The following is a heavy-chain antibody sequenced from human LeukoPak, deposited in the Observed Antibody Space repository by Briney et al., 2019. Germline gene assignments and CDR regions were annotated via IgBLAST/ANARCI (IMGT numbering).Heavy chain of an antibody. CDR1: GGSFSGYY. CDR3: ASTSSGWYGRDYYYYMDV. J-gene: IGHJ6*03. Sequence: SETLSLTCAVYGGSFSGYYWSWIRQPPGKGLEWIGEINHSGSTNYNPSLKSRVTISVDTSKNQFSLKLSSVTAADTAVYYCASTSSGWYGRDYYYYMDVWGKGTTVTISS. D-gene: IGHD6-19*01. V-gene: IGHV4-34*01. CDR2: INHSGST.